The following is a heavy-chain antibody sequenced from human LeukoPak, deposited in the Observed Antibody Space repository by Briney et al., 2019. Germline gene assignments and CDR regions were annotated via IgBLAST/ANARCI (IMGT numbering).Heavy chain of an antibody. D-gene: IGHD3-10*01. Sequence: GGSLRLSCAASGFTFSSYWMHWVRQAPGKGLVWVSRINSDGSSTSYADSVEGRFTISRDNAKNTLYLQMNSLRAEDTAVYYCARDWPLLWFGELWARDYYYGMDVWGQGTTVTVSS. CDR3: ARDWPLLWFGELWARDYYYGMDV. J-gene: IGHJ6*02. V-gene: IGHV3-74*01. CDR1: GFTFSSYW. CDR2: INSDGSST.